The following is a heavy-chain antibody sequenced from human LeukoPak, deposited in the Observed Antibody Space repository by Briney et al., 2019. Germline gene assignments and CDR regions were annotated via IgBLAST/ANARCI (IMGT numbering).Heavy chain of an antibody. CDR3: ARDLGLKGPDWLDP. CDR2: IKEDGSDK. J-gene: IGHJ5*02. V-gene: IGHV3-7*03. CDR1: GSTFSTYW. D-gene: IGHD1-14*01. Sequence: AGGSLRLSCAASGSTFSTYWMSWVRQAPGKGLEWVANIKEDGSDKYYVDSVKGRFTISRDNAKNSLYLQMNSLTSDDTAVYYCARDLGLKGPDWLDPWGQGTLVTVSS.